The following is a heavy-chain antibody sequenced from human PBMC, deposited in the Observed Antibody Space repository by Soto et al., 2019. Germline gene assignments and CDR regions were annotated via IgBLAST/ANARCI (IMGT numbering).Heavy chain of an antibody. V-gene: IGHV4-31*03. CDR2: IYYSGST. Sequence: SETLSLTCTVSGGSISSGGYYWSWIRQHPGKGLEWIGYIYYSGSTYYNPSLKSRVTISVDTSKNQFSLKLSSVTAADTAVYYCARDRAVAGIGVPSWFDPWGQGTLVTV. J-gene: IGHJ5*02. D-gene: IGHD6-19*01. CDR1: GGSISSGGYY. CDR3: ARDRAVAGIGVPSWFDP.